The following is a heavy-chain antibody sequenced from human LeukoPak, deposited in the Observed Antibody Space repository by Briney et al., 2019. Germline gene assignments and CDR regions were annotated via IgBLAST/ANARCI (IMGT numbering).Heavy chain of an antibody. D-gene: IGHD2-2*01. J-gene: IGHJ4*02. Sequence: PSETLSLTCTVSGGSISSYYWNWIRQPPGKGLEWIGYIYYSGSTNYNPSLKSRVTISVDTSKNQFSLKLSSVTAADTAVYYCARESPYCSSTSCAFDYWGQGTLVTVSS. CDR3: ARESPYCSSTSCAFDY. CDR1: GGSISSYY. CDR2: IYYSGST. V-gene: IGHV4-59*01.